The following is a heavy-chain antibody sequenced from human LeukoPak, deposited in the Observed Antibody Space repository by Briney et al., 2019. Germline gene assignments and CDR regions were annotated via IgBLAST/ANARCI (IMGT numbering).Heavy chain of an antibody. CDR3: AKDSSGPIPAEDDY. CDR1: GGSFSGYY. J-gene: IGHJ4*02. V-gene: IGHV4-34*01. Sequence: PSETLSLTCAVYGGSFSGYYWSWIRQPPGKGLEWIGEINHSGSTNYNPSLKSRVTISVDTSKNQFSLKLSSVTAADTAVYYCAKDSSGPIPAEDDYWGQGTLVTVSS. CDR2: INHSGST. D-gene: IGHD3-22*01.